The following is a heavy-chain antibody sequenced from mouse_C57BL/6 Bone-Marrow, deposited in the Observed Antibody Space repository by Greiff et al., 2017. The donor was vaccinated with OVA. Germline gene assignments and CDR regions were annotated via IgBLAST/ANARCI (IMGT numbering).Heavy chain of an antibody. CDR3: ARTGTDDVDY. V-gene: IGHV1-61*01. D-gene: IGHD2-14*01. CDR1: GYTFTSYW. CDR2: IYPSDSET. Sequence: QVQLQQPGAELVRPGSSVKLSCKASGYTFTSYWMAWVKQRPGQGLEWIGNIYPSDSETHYNQKFKDKATLTVDKSSSTAYMQLSSLTSEDSAVYYCARTGTDDVDYWGQGTTLTVSS. J-gene: IGHJ2*01.